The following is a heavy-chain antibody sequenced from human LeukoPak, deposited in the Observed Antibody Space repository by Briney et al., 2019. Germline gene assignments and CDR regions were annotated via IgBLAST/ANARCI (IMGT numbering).Heavy chain of an antibody. J-gene: IGHJ6*02. D-gene: IGHD3-9*01. CDR2: INHSGST. Sequence: SETLSLTCAVYGGSFSGYYWSWIRQPPGKGLEWIGEINHSGSTNYNPSLKSRVTISVDTSKNQFSLKLSSVTAADTAVYYCARGRNDISTGYYYYYYYGMDVWGQGTTVTVSS. CDR3: ARGRNDISTGYYYYYYYGMDV. CDR1: GGSFSGYY. V-gene: IGHV4-34*01.